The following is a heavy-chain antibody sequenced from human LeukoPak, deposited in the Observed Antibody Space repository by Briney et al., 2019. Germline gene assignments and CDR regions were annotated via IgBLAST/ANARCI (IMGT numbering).Heavy chain of an antibody. CDR3: AKSYGSGSYRLGILDY. CDR1: GFTFSNYA. D-gene: IGHD3-10*01. CDR2: ISGSGGST. J-gene: IGHJ4*02. V-gene: IGHV3-23*01. Sequence: PGGSLRLSCAASGFTFSNYAMTWVRQAPGKGLEWVSAISGSGGSTYYADSVKGRFTISRDNSKNTLYLQMNSLRAEDTAVYYCAKSYGSGSYRLGILDYRGQGILVTVSS.